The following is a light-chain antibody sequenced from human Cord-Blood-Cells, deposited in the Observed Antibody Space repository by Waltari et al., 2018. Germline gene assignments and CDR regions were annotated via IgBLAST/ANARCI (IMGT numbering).Light chain of an antibody. CDR3: QQYNNWPRT. CDR1: QSVSSN. V-gene: IGKV3-15*01. J-gene: IGKJ1*01. CDR2: GAS. Sequence: EIVKTQSPATLSVSPGERATLSCRASQSVSSNLAWYQQKPGQAPRLLIYGASTRATGIPARFSGSGSVTEFTLTISSLQSEDFAVYYCQQYNNWPRTFGQGTKVEIK.